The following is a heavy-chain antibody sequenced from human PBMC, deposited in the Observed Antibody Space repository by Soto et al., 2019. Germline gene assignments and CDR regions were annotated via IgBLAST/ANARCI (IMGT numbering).Heavy chain of an antibody. D-gene: IGHD1-20*01. CDR1: GYSFTSYW. Sequence: LKISCKGSGYSFTSYWIGWVRQMPGKGLEWMGIIYPGDSDTRYSPSFQGQVTISADKSISTAYLQWSSLKASDTAMYYCARHRSPGGITGRGYAFDIWGQGTMVTVSS. J-gene: IGHJ3*02. CDR2: IYPGDSDT. CDR3: ARHRSPGGITGRGYAFDI. V-gene: IGHV5-51*01.